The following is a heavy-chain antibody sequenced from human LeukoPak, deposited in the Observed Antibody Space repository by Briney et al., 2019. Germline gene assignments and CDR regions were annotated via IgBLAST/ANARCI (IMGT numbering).Heavy chain of an antibody. J-gene: IGHJ4*02. CDR1: GDSVSSNSAA. CDR2: TYYRSKWYN. D-gene: IGHD1-26*01. CDR3: AREKEWELGRGYYFDY. Sequence: SQTLSLTCAISGDSVSSNSAAWNWIRQSPSRGLEWLGRTYYRSKWYNDYAVSVKSRITINPDASKNQFSLQLNSVTSEDTAVYYCAREKEWELGRGYYFDYWGQGTLVTVSS. V-gene: IGHV6-1*01.